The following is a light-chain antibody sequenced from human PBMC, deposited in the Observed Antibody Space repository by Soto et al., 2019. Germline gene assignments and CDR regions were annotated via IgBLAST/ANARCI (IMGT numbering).Light chain of an antibody. Sequence: DVVMTQSPDSLTVSLGERATINCRSSQTVLYSSNNKNYLAWYQQKPRQPPQLLISWASTRESGVPDRFSGSGSGTDFTLTSSSLQAEDVAVYYCQQYFSAPYTFGPGTKVEIK. CDR3: QQYFSAPYT. CDR1: QTVLYSSNNKNY. V-gene: IGKV4-1*01. CDR2: WAS. J-gene: IGKJ3*01.